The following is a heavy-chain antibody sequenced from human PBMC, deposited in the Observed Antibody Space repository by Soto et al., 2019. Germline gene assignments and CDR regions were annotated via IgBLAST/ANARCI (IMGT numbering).Heavy chain of an antibody. V-gene: IGHV1-2*02. J-gene: IGHJ4*02. CDR2: IGPESGAT. Sequence: ASVKVSCKASAYNFTGHYIHWVRQAPEQGPEWMGEIGPESGATRYAQRFQGRVTMTRDMSITTVYMELNNLSPDDTAVYYCGRGRSGQIVVFYWGQGTPVTVSS. CDR3: GRGRSGQIVVFY. D-gene: IGHD1-26*01. CDR1: AYNFTGHY.